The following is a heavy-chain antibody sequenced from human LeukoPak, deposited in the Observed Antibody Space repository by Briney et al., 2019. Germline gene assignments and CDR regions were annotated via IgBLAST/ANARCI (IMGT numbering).Heavy chain of an antibody. D-gene: IGHD5-24*01. CDR2: INHSGST. J-gene: IGHJ4*02. V-gene: IGHV4-34*01. CDR3: ARGGDGYNQDHYFDY. Sequence: SETLSLTCAVYGGSFSGYYWSWIRQPPGKGLEWIGEINHSGSTNYNPSLKSRVTISVDTSKNQFSLKLSSVTAADTAVYYCARGGDGYNQDHYFDYWGQGTQVTVSS. CDR1: GGSFSGYY.